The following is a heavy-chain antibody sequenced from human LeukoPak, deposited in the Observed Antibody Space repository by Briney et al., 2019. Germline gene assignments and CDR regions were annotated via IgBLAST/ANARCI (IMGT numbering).Heavy chain of an antibody. Sequence: GSLRLSCAASGFTFNTCGMHWVRQPPGKGLEWIGEINHSGSTNYNPSLKSRVTISVDTSKKQFSLKVSSVTAADTAVYYCAKDLSAAGTGYWGQGTLVTVSS. J-gene: IGHJ4*02. CDR3: AKDLSAAGTGY. D-gene: IGHD6-13*01. CDR1: GFTFNTCG. CDR2: INHSGST. V-gene: IGHV4-34*01.